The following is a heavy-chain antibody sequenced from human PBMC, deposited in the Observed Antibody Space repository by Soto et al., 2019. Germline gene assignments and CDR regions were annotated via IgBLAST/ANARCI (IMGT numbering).Heavy chain of an antibody. D-gene: IGHD3-22*01. V-gene: IGHV4-30-2*01. Sequence: SETLSLTCTVSGGSINSGDYSWTWIRQPPGKGLEWIGYIYHTGTTYYNMSLKSRVTISVDRSKNHFSLKLSSVTAADTAVYYCAIYDSSGSRGFQHWGQGTLVTVSS. J-gene: IGHJ1*01. CDR2: IYHTGTT. CDR1: GGSINSGDYS. CDR3: AIYDSSGSRGFQH.